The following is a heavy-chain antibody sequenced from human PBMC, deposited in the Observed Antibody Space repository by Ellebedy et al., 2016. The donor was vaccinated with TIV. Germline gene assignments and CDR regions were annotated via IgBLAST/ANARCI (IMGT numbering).Heavy chain of an antibody. Sequence: GESLKISCAASGFTFSSYGMHWVRQAPGKGLEWVAVLSYDGNHKYYADSVKGRLTISRDSSKYTLYLQMNSLRAEDTAVYYCAKVRSNWNYFDYWGQGTLVTVSS. J-gene: IGHJ4*02. V-gene: IGHV3-30*18. CDR3: AKVRSNWNYFDY. CDR2: LSYDGNHK. CDR1: GFTFSSYG. D-gene: IGHD1-20*01.